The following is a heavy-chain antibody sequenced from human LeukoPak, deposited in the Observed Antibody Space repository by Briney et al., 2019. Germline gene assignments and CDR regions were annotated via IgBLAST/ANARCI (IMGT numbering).Heavy chain of an antibody. Sequence: ASVKASCKVSGYTLTELSMHWVRQAPGKGLEWMGGFDPEDGETIYAQKFQGRVTMTEDTSTDTAYMELSSLRSEDTAVYYCATGESGRPAFGYWGQGTLVTVSS. CDR2: FDPEDGET. CDR3: ATGESGRPAFGY. D-gene: IGHD1-26*01. CDR1: GYTLTELS. V-gene: IGHV1-24*01. J-gene: IGHJ4*02.